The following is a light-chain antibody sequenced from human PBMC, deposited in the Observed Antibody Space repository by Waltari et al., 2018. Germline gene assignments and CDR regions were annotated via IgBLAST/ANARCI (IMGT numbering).Light chain of an antibody. Sequence: EIVLTQSPDTLSLSPGERATLSCRASQSVSTDHVAWYQQKPGQAPRIVIYGASSRAPGIPDRFSGSGSGTDFTLTISRLEPEDSAVYYCQQYGTSPGLTFGGGTKVEIK. CDR2: GAS. V-gene: IGKV3-20*01. CDR3: QQYGTSPGLT. J-gene: IGKJ4*01. CDR1: QSVSTDH.